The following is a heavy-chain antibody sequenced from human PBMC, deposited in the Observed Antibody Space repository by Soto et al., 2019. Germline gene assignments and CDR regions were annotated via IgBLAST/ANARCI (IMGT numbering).Heavy chain of an antibody. D-gene: IGHD3-22*01. CDR3: ARVGPWVPYFYDCSSYSFENRFDP. V-gene: IGHV4-38-2*01. CDR1: GYSISSGYY. Sequence: PATPTLTRAVYGYSISSGYYWDWLRQPPGKGLEWIGSIYHGGSTYYNPSLNSRVTLSIDMTNNHVSLILHSVTAADTAVYYCARVGPWVPYFYDCSSYSFENRFDPWGQGTRLTVSS. CDR2: IYHGGST. J-gene: IGHJ5*02.